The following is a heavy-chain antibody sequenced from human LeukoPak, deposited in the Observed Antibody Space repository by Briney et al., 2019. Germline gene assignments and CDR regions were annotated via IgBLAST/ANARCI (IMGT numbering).Heavy chain of an antibody. V-gene: IGHV4-39*07. D-gene: IGHD6-6*01. CDR1: GGSISSSSCY. Sequence: PSETLSLTCTVSGGSISSSSCYWGWIRQPPGKGLEWIGSIYYSGSTYYNPSLKSRVTISVDTSKNQFSLKLSSVTAADTAVYYCARGQYSSSWVNYYYMDVWGKGTTVTVSS. CDR2: IYYSGST. J-gene: IGHJ6*03. CDR3: ARGQYSSSWVNYYYMDV.